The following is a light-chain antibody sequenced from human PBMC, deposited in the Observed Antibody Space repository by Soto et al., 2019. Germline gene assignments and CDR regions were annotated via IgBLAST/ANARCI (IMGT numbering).Light chain of an antibody. V-gene: IGKV3-15*01. CDR1: RSVSSN. J-gene: IGKJ1*01. CDR2: GAS. Sequence: EIVMTQSPATLSVSPGERATLSCRASRSVSSNVAWYQQKPGQAPRLLIYGASTRATGIPARFSGSGSRTEFTLTISSLQSEDFAVYYCLQYNNWPPWTFGQGTKVEIK. CDR3: LQYNNWPPWT.